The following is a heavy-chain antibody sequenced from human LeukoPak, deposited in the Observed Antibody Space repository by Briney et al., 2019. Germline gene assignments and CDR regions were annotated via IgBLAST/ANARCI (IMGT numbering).Heavy chain of an antibody. Sequence: PGGALRHFCAESGFIFSDYAIHWVRQAPGKGLEWVAVICNDGSNTYYGDSVKGLFTISRDNSKNTVYLQMNSLRAEDTAVYYCARDNAGLVKHLDAFDLWGERTMLTVAS. CDR3: ARDNAGLVKHLDAFDL. D-gene: IGHD1-26*01. V-gene: IGHV3-33*01. CDR2: ICNDGSNT. CDR1: GFIFSDYA. J-gene: IGHJ3*01.